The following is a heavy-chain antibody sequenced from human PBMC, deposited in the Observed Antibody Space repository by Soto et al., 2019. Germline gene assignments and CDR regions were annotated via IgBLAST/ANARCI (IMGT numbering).Heavy chain of an antibody. Sequence: TLSLTCTVSGGSIRSGGYYLSLVLHNPRMGLEWIGNIYYSGNTYYNPSLKSRLTISVDTSKNQFSLNLSSVTAADTAVYYCARDRLMATAGTARHYFGLDVWGQGTTVTVSS. J-gene: IGHJ6*02. CDR2: IYYSGNT. V-gene: IGHV4-31*03. D-gene: IGHD5-18*01. CDR1: GGSIRSGGYY. CDR3: ARDRLMATAGTARHYFGLDV.